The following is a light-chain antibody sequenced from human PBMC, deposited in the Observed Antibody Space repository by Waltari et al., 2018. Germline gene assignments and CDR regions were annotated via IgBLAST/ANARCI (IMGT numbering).Light chain of an antibody. J-gene: IGLJ2*01. CDR3: QVWDSSSDHLVV. CDR2: DDG. V-gene: IGLV3-21*02. Sequence: SYVLTQPPSVSVAPGQTARITCGGHNIGSESVHWYQQKPGQAPVLVVYDDGDRPSGIPERFSGSNSGNTATLTINRVEAGDEADYYCQVWDSSSDHLVVFGGGTKLTVL. CDR1: NIGSES.